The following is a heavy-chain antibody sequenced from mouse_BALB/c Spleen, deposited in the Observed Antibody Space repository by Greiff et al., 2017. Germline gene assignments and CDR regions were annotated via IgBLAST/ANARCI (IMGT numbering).Heavy chain of an antibody. CDR3: ARPSGYDGDYAMDY. CDR2: INPSNGRT. Sequence: QVQLQQPGAELVKPGASVKLSCKASGYTFTSYWMHWVKQRPGQGLEWIGEINPSNGRTNYNEKFKSKATLTVDKSSSTAYMQLSSLTSEDSAVYVCARPSGYDGDYAMDYWGQGTSVTVSS. V-gene: IGHV1S81*02. CDR1: GYTFTSYW. D-gene: IGHD2-2*01. J-gene: IGHJ4*01.